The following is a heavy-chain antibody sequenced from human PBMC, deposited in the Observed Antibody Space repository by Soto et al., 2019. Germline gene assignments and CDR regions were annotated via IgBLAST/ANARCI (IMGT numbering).Heavy chain of an antibody. V-gene: IGHV4-59*01. J-gene: IGHJ2*01. Sequence: QVQLQESGPGLVKPSETLSLTCTVSGGSISSYYWSWIRQPPGKGLEWMGYINYSGSTNYNPSLKGRVTIAVDTSKNKFALRLSSVTAADTAVYYCARTAGGCSGGSCYSWYFDLWGRGTLVTVSS. CDR1: GGSISSYY. CDR3: ARTAGGCSGGSCYSWYFDL. D-gene: IGHD2-15*01. CDR2: INYSGST.